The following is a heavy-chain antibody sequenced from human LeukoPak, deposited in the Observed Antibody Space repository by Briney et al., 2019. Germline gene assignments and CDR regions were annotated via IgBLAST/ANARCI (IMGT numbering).Heavy chain of an antibody. CDR1: GYSFSNYW. V-gene: IGHV5-51*01. Sequence: GESLKISCEGSGYSFSNYWVGWVRQMPGKGLEWMGIIYPGDYETRYSPSFQGLVTISVDKSISTAYLQWSSLKASDTAMYYCAIPPGYCGNDCSFDHWGQGTLVTVSS. CDR3: AIPPGYCGNDCSFDH. D-gene: IGHD2-21*02. J-gene: IGHJ4*02. CDR2: IYPGDYET.